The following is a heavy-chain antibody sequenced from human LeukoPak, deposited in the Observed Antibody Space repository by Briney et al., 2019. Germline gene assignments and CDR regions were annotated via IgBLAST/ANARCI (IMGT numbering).Heavy chain of an antibody. J-gene: IGHJ4*02. CDR1: GFTFSSYA. CDR2: ISGSGGST. Sequence: GGSLRLSCAASGFTFSSYAMSWVRQAPGKGLEWVSAISGSGGSTYYADSVKGRFTISRDNSKNTVYLQMNSLRAEDTAVYYCARGSKTAGTIYSFDYWGQGTLVTVSS. D-gene: IGHD6-13*01. CDR3: ARGSKTAGTIYSFDY. V-gene: IGHV3-23*01.